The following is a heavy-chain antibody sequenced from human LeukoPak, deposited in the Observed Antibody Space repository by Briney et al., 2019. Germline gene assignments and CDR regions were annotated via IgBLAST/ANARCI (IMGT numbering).Heavy chain of an antibody. Sequence: PGRSLRLSCAASGFTFSSYAMHWVRQAPGKGLEWVAVISYDGSNKYYADSVKGRFTISRDNSKNTLYLQMNSLRAEDTAVYYCARGRVTLYGDYWGQGTLVTVSS. CDR1: GFTFSSYA. V-gene: IGHV3-30*04. CDR2: ISYDGSNK. J-gene: IGHJ4*02. CDR3: ARGRVTLYGDY. D-gene: IGHD2-2*02.